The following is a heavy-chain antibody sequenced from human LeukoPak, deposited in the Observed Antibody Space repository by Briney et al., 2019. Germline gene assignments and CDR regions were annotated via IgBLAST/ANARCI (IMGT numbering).Heavy chain of an antibody. V-gene: IGHV1-46*01. Sequence: GASVKISCKASGYTFSTYYIHWVRQAPGQGLERLGFIDSNGGNTNYAQKFQGRVTMTRDTSTTTVYMEMSSLRSEDTAVYYCARNVGSGFDYWGQGALVTVFS. CDR1: GYTFSTYY. J-gene: IGHJ4*02. CDR2: IDSNGGNT. CDR3: ARNVGSGFDY. D-gene: IGHD1-1*01.